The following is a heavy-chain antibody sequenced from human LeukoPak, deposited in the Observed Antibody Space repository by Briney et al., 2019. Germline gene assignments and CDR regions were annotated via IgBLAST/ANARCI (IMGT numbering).Heavy chain of an antibody. CDR3: ARDAPLAGYSSGWYHY. CDR2: ISAYNGNT. V-gene: IGHV1-18*01. D-gene: IGHD6-19*01. CDR1: GYTFTSYG. J-gene: IGHJ4*02. Sequence: ASVKVSCKASGYTFTSYGISWVRQAPGQGLEWMGWISAYNGNTNYAQKLQGRVTMTTDTSTSTAYMELRSLRSDDTAVYYCARDAPLAGYSSGWYHYWGQGTLVTVSS.